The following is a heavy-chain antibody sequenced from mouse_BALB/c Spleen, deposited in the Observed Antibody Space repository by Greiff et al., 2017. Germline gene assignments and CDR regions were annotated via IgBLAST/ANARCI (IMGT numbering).Heavy chain of an antibody. Sequence: EVKLQESGPELVKPGASVKMSCKASGYTFTSYVMHWVKQKPGQGLEWIGYINPYNDGTKYNEKFKGKATLTSDKSSSTAYMELSSLTSEDSAVYYCARVYYDYSYYAMDYWGQGTSVTVSS. CDR2: INPYNDGT. D-gene: IGHD2-4*01. J-gene: IGHJ4*01. CDR1: GYTFTSYV. CDR3: ARVYYDYSYYAMDY. V-gene: IGHV1-14*01.